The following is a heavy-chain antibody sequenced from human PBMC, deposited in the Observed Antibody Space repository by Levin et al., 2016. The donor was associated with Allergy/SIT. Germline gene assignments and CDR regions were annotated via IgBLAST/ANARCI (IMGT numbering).Heavy chain of an antibody. Sequence: WIRQPPGKGLEWVSSISSSSSYIYYADSVKGRFTISRDNAKNSLYLQMNSLRAEDTAVYYCAANSSSWSWWYYYYMDVWGKGTTVTVSS. J-gene: IGHJ6*03. D-gene: IGHD6-13*01. V-gene: IGHV3-21*01. CDR3: AANSSSWSWWYYYYMDV. CDR2: ISSSSSYI.